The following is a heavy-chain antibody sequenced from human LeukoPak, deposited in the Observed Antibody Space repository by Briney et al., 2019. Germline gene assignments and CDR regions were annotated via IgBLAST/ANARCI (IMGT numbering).Heavy chain of an antibody. CDR3: ARGVAHRYDYIWGSYRYGRYYFDY. CDR1: GYTFTGYY. J-gene: IGHJ4*02. D-gene: IGHD3-16*02. Sequence: ASVKVSCKASGYTFTGYYMHWVRQAPGQGLEWMGWINPNSGGTNYAQKFQGRVTMTRDTSISTAYMELSRLRSDDTAVYYCARGVAHRYDYIWGSYRYGRYYFDYWGQGTLVTVSS. CDR2: INPNSGGT. V-gene: IGHV1-2*02.